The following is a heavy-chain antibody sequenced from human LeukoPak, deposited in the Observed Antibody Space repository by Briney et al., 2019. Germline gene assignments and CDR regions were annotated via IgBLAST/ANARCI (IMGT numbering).Heavy chain of an antibody. J-gene: IGHJ4*02. CDR1: GGSISSYY. Sequence: PSETLSLTCTVSGGSISSYYWSWIRQPPGKGLEWIGYIYYSGSTNYNPSLKSRVTISVDTSKNQFSLKLSSVTAADTAVYYCARLRGYYYDSSGYYLYSYYFDYWGQGTLVTVSS. CDR2: IYYSGST. D-gene: IGHD3-22*01. CDR3: ARLRGYYYDSSGYYLYSYYFDY. V-gene: IGHV4-59*08.